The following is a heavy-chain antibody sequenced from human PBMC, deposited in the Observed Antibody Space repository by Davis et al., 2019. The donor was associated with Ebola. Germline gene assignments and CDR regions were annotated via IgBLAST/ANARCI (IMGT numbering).Heavy chain of an antibody. V-gene: IGHV1-46*01. D-gene: IGHD6-19*01. Sequence: ASVKVSCKASGYTFTSYYMHWVRQASGQGLEWMGIINPRVGSKSYAQKFQGRVTMTRDTSTSTVYMELSSLRSEDTAVYYCARKAVAGSYYYYDYYGMDVWGKVTTVTVSS. CDR1: GYTFTSYY. J-gene: IGHJ6*04. CDR3: ARKAVAGSYYYYDYYGMDV. CDR2: INPRVGSK.